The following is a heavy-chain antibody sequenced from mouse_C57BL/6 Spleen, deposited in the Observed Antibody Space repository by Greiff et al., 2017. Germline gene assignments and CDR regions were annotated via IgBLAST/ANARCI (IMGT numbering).Heavy chain of an antibody. V-gene: IGHV5-17*01. Sequence: EVKLMESGGGLVKPGGSLKLSCAASGFTFSDYGMHWVRQAPEKGLEWVAYISSGSSTLYYADTVKGRFSISRDNAKNPLFLQMTSLRSEDTAMYYGARRGYYGSFAMDYWGQGTSVTVSA. CDR1: GFTFSDYG. J-gene: IGHJ4*01. CDR2: ISSGSSTL. D-gene: IGHD1-1*01. CDR3: ARRGYYGSFAMDY.